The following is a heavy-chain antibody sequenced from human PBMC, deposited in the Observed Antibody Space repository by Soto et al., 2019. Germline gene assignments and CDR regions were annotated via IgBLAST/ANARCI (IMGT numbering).Heavy chain of an antibody. Sequence: VQLLESGGGLVQPGGSLRLSCAASGFTFSSYAMSWVRQAPGKGLEWVSAISGSGGSTYYADSVKGRFTISRDNSKNTLYLQMKSLRAEDTAVYYCAKDLRYGDYVDVDYWGQGTLVTVSS. CDR1: GFTFSSYA. CDR2: ISGSGGST. CDR3: AKDLRYGDYVDVDY. D-gene: IGHD4-17*01. J-gene: IGHJ4*02. V-gene: IGHV3-23*01.